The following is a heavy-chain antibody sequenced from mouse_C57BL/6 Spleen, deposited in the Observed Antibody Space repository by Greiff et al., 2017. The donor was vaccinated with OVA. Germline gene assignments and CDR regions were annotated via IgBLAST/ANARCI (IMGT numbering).Heavy chain of an antibody. J-gene: IGHJ4*01. CDR1: GFSFNTYA. V-gene: IGHV10-1*01. Sequence: EVQVVESGGGLVQPKGSLKLSCAASGFSFNTYAMNWVRQAPGKGLEWVARIRSKSNNYATYYADSVKDRFTISRDDSESMLDLQMNNLKTEDTAMYYCVRHDDYYGSRGAMDYWGQGTSVTVSS. CDR3: VRHDDYYGSRGAMDY. CDR2: IRSKSNNYAT. D-gene: IGHD1-1*01.